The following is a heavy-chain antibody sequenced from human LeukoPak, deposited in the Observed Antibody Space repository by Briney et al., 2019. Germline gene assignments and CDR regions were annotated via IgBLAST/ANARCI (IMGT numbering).Heavy chain of an antibody. D-gene: IGHD2-15*01. Sequence: ASVKVSCKASGYTFTSYAMNWVRQAPGQGLEWMGWINTNTGNPTYAQGFTGRFVFSLDTSVSTAYLQISSLKAEDTAVYYCARVLNLGYCSGGSCSSLGYWGQGTLVTVFS. CDR2: INTNTGNP. V-gene: IGHV7-4-1*02. CDR1: GYTFTSYA. J-gene: IGHJ4*02. CDR3: ARVLNLGYCSGGSCSSLGY.